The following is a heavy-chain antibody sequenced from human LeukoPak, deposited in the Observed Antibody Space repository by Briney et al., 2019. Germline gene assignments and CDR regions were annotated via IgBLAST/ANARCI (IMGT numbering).Heavy chain of an antibody. J-gene: IGHJ5*02. V-gene: IGHV5-51*01. CDR3: ARLDPPTYYYGSGSSDNWFDP. Sequence: GESLKISCKGSGYSFTSYWIGWVRQMPGKGLEWMGIIYPGDSDTRYSPSFQGQVTISADKSISTAYLQWSSLKASDTAMYYCARLDPPTYYYGSGSSDNWFDPWGQGTLVTVSS. CDR1: GYSFTSYW. D-gene: IGHD3-10*01. CDR2: IYPGDSDT.